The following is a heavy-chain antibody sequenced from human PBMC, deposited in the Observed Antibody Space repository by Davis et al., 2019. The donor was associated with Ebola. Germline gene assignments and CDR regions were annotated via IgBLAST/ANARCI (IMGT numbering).Heavy chain of an antibody. V-gene: IGHV3-73*01. CDR2: IRSKANSYAT. J-gene: IGHJ4*02. CDR1: GFTFSSYG. CDR3: TSNAEKYCSGGSCYSDY. D-gene: IGHD2-15*01. Sequence: GESLKISCAASGFTFSSYGMHWVRQASGKGLEWVGRIRSKANSYATAYAASVKGRFTISRDDSKNTAYLQMNSLKTEDTAVYYCTSNAEKYCSGGSCYSDYWGQGTLVTVSS.